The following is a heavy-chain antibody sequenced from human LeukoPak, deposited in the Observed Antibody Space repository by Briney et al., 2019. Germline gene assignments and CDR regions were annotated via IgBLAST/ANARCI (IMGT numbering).Heavy chain of an antibody. CDR2: INHSGST. CDR1: GGSFSGYY. D-gene: IGHD6-13*01. V-gene: IGHV4-34*01. Sequence: SETLSLTCAVYGGSFSGYYWSWIRQPPGKGLEWIGEINHSGSTNYNPSLKSRVTISVDTSKNQFSPKLSSVTAADTAVYYCARGIAAAGPERYYYYGMDVWGQGTTVTVSS. J-gene: IGHJ6*02. CDR3: ARGIAAAGPERYYYYGMDV.